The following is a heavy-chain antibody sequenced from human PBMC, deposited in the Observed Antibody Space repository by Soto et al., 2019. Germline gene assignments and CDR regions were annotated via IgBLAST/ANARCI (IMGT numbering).Heavy chain of an antibody. J-gene: IGHJ4*02. CDR1: GGSISSYY. CDR3: ARAWGYYDILTGYYKTPEFFDY. V-gene: IGHV4-59*01. CDR2: IYYSGST. D-gene: IGHD3-9*01. Sequence: SETLSLTCTVSGGSISSYYWSWIRQPPGKGLEWIGYIYYSGSTNYNPSLKSRVTISVDTSKNQFSLKLSSVTAADTAVYYCARAWGYYDILTGYYKTPEFFDYWGQGTLVTVSS.